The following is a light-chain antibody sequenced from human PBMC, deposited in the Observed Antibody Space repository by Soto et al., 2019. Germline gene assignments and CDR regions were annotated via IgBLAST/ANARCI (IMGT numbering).Light chain of an antibody. CDR3: SSYTSSSLEV. CDR2: AVS. CDR1: SSDVGGYNY. V-gene: IGLV2-14*01. Sequence: QSALTQPASVSGSPGQSITISCTGTSSDVGGYNYVSWYQQHPGKAPKLMIYAVSNRPSGVSNRFSGSKSGNTASLTISGLQAEDEADYYCSSYTSSSLEVFGTGTKLTVL. J-gene: IGLJ1*01.